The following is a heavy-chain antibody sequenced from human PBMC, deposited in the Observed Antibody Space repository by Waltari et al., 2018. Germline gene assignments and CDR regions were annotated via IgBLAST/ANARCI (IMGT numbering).Heavy chain of an antibody. Sequence: EVQLVESGGGLVQPGGSLRLSCAASGFTFSSYAMSWVRQAPGKGLAWVSAIRGSGGSTYYADSVKGRFTISRDNSKNTLYLQMNSLRAEDTAVYYCAKDLPPLAGRYFDWLLYPFYFDYWGQGTLVTVSS. CDR1: GFTFSSYA. CDR2: IRGSGGST. V-gene: IGHV3-23*04. CDR3: AKDLPPLAGRYFDWLLYPFYFDY. J-gene: IGHJ4*02. D-gene: IGHD3-9*01.